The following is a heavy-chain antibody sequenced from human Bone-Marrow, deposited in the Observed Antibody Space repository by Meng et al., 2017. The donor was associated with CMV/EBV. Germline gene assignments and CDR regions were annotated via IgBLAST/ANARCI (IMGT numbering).Heavy chain of an antibody. J-gene: IGHJ4*02. CDR2: IIPIFGTA. D-gene: IGHD2-2*01. CDR1: GGTFSSYT. CDR3: ASANYCSSTSCYNS. Sequence: SVKVSCKASGGTFSSYTISWVRQAPGQGLEWMGGIIPIFGTANYAQKFQGRVTITTDESTSTAYMELSSLRSEDTAVYYCASANYCSSTSCYNSWGQGTLVTVSS. V-gene: IGHV1-69*05.